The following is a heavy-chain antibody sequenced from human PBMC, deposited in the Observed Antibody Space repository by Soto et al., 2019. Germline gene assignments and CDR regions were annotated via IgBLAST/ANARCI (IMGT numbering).Heavy chain of an antibody. J-gene: IGHJ6*02. CDR1: GFTFSSYS. D-gene: IGHD3-10*01. Sequence: GGSLRLSCAASGFTFSSYSMNWVRQAPGKGLEWVSYISSTSSVMYYADSVKGRFTISRDNAKNSLYLQMNSLRDEDTAVYYCASATMVRGVSPYYGMDVWGQGTTVTVSS. V-gene: IGHV3-48*02. CDR2: ISSTSSVM. CDR3: ASATMVRGVSPYYGMDV.